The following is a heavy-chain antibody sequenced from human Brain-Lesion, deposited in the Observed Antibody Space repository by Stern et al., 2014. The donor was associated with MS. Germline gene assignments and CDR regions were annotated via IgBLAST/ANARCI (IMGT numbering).Heavy chain of an antibody. Sequence: EVQLLESGGGLVQPGGSLRLPCAASGFTFSSFWLHWVRPAPGTGLVWVSRINSDESSTSYADSVKGRFTITRDNAKNTLYLQMNSLRAEDTAVYYCARRRIVGAYRYFDLWGRGTLVTVSS. CDR3: ARRRIVGAYRYFDL. CDR1: GFTFSSFW. V-gene: IGHV3-74*02. D-gene: IGHD1-26*01. CDR2: INSDESST. J-gene: IGHJ2*01.